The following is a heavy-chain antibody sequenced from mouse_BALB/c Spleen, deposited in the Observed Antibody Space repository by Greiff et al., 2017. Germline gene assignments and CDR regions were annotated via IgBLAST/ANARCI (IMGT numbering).Heavy chain of an antibody. CDR1: GFTFSSYA. D-gene: IGHD1-1*01. CDR2: ISSGGSYT. V-gene: IGHV5-9-4*01. J-gene: IGHJ4*01. CDR3: ARGGTTVVPYYAMDY. Sequence: EVKLVESGGGLVKPGGSLKLSCAASGFTFSSYAMSWVRQSPEKRLEWVAEISSGGSYTYYPDTVTGRFTISRDNAKNTLYLEMSSLRSEDTAMYYCARGGTTVVPYYAMDYWGQGTSVTVSS.